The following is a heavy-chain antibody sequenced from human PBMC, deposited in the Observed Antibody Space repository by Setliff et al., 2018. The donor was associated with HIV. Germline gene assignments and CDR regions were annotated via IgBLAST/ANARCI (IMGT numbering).Heavy chain of an antibody. J-gene: IGHJ4*02. Sequence: SQTLSLTCAISGDSVSNYSAAWNWIRQSPSRGLEWLGRTFHRSKWYSDYAESVRSRTTINPDTSKNQLSLQLHSVTPEDTAVYYCARSITTAGTVFDYWGQGTLVTVSS. D-gene: IGHD6-13*01. V-gene: IGHV6-1*01. CDR1: GDSVSNYSAA. CDR3: ARSITTAGTVFDY. CDR2: TFHRSKWYS.